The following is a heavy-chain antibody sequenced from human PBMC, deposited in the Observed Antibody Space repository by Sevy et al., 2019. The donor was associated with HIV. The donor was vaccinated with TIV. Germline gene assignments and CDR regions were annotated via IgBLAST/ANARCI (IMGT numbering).Heavy chain of an antibody. CDR2: IQSKTDGGTT. J-gene: IGHJ3*02. D-gene: IGHD2-15*01. CDR3: TTGALYCSRASCYRPDAFDI. Sequence: GGSLRLSCAASGFTFSNAWMTWVHQAPGKGLEWVGRIQSKTDGGTTDYGAPVKGRFTFSRDDSKNTLYLQMNSLKTEDTPVCYCTTGALYCSRASCYRPDAFDIWGQGTMVTVSS. V-gene: IGHV3-15*01. CDR1: GFTFSNAW.